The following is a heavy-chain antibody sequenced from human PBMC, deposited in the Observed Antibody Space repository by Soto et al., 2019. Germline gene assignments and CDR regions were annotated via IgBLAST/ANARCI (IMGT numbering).Heavy chain of an antibody. J-gene: IGHJ4*02. CDR2: IYYTGST. V-gene: IGHV4-59*01. CDR3: ARGGSYGDFFDY. D-gene: IGHD4-17*01. Sequence: SETLSLTCTVSGGSMSSNYWTWIRQSPGKGLEWIGYIYYTGSTKYNTSLKSRVTISLDTSKNQFSPRLTSVPSADTAVYYRARGGSYGDFFDYWGQGAQVAVSS. CDR1: GGSMSSNY.